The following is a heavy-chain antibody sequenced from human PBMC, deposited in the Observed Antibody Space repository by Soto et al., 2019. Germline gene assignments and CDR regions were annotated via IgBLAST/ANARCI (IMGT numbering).Heavy chain of an antibody. D-gene: IGHD6-19*01. CDR2: ISYDGSSK. J-gene: IGHJ4*02. CDR1: GFTFSNYG. V-gene: IGHV3-30*03. Sequence: GGSLRLSCAASGFTFSNYGMYWVRQAPGKGLEWVAFISYDGSSKFYADPMKGRHTISRDNSKNTLYLQMNSLRAEDTAVYYCARVSSGWWYFDYWGQGTLVTVSS. CDR3: ARVSSGWWYFDY.